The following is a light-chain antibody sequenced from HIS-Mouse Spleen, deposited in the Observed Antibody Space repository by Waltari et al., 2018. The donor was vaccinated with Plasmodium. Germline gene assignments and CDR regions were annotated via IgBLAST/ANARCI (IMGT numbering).Light chain of an antibody. J-gene: IGKJ2*01. V-gene: IGKV1D-8*02. CDR1: QGIRSY. CDR3: QQYYSFPYT. CDR2: AAS. Sequence: AIWMTQSPSLLSASTGDRVTISCRMSQGIRSYLAWYQQKPGKAPELVIYAASNLPSGVTSRFIGSGSVTEFTLNISCMQSEDFTTYYGQQYYSFPYTFGQGTKLEIK.